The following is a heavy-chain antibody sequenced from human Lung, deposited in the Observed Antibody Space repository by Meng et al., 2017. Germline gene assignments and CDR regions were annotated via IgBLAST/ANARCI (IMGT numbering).Heavy chain of an antibody. J-gene: IGHJ4*02. D-gene: IGHD2-2*01. Sequence: VQLQASGPGLVKPSGTLSLPCGVSGGSISSSNWWSWVRQPPGKGLEWIGEIYHSGGTKYNPSLKSRVTISVDKSKNQFSLKLSSVTAADTAVYYCARGLGEAVVPRTMFDYWGQGTLVTVSS. V-gene: IGHV4-4*02. CDR1: GGSISSSNW. CDR2: IYHSGGT. CDR3: ARGLGEAVVPRTMFDY.